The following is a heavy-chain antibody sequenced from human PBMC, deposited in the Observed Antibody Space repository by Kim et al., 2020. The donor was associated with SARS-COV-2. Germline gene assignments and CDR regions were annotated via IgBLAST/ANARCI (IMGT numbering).Heavy chain of an antibody. Sequence: ASVKVSCKASGYTFAGHYMHWLRQAPGQGLEWMGRIDPNSGETNLAQKFQDRITMTRDTAISTVYMELSRLRSDDTAVYYCSREDPRWYDPWGKGTLVTVSS. V-gene: IGHV1-2*06. CDR2: IDPNSGET. D-gene: IGHD2-15*01. CDR1: GYTFAGHY. J-gene: IGHJ5*02. CDR3: SREDPRWYDP.